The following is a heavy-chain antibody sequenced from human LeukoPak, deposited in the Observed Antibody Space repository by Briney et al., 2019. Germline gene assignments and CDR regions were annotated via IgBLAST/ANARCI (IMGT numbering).Heavy chain of an antibody. D-gene: IGHD3-22*01. CDR1: GFTFSSYS. J-gene: IGHJ3*02. CDR2: ISSSSSYI. CDR3: ARDWDYYDSSGYYYVCAFDI. Sequence: PGGSLRLSCAASGFTFSSYSMNWVRQAPGKGLEWVSSISSSSSYIYYADPVKGRFTISRDNAKNSLYLQMNSLRAEDTAVYYCARDWDYYDSSGYYYVCAFDIWGQGTMVTVSS. V-gene: IGHV3-21*01.